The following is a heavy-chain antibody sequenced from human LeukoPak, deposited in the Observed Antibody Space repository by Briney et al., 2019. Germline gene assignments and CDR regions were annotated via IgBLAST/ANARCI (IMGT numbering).Heavy chain of an antibody. CDR3: ARGGYSSS. D-gene: IGHD6-19*01. V-gene: IGHV3-64*01. Sequence: GGSLRLSCAASGFIFSSFAMYWVRQAPGKGLEYVSAISSDGDSTYYVNSVRGRFTIYRDNSKNTLYLQMGSLRPEDMAVYYCARGGYSSSWGQGTLVTVSS. J-gene: IGHJ4*02. CDR2: ISSDGDST. CDR1: GFIFSSFA.